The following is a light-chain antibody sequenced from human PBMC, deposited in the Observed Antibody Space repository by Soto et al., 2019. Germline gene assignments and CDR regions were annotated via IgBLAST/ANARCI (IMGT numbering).Light chain of an antibody. CDR1: QDIKNF. CDR3: QHYVSLPLT. J-gene: IGKJ4*01. Sequence: DIQMTQSPSSLSASVGDRVTITCQASQDIKNFLNWFQQKPGKAPELLIYDVSILEKGVPSRFSGSGPASQFPLAISSLQPEDVATYYCQHYVSLPLTFGGGTKVEI. V-gene: IGKV1-33*01. CDR2: DVS.